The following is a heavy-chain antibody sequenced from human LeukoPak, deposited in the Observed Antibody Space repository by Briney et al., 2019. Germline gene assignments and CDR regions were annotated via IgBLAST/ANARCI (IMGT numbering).Heavy chain of an antibody. CDR2: IIGSGGTT. CDR3: AKDINWASFES. V-gene: IGHV3-23*01. CDR1: GFTFSSYG. D-gene: IGHD7-27*01. J-gene: IGHJ4*02. Sequence: GGSLRLSCAASGFTFSSYGMNWVRQAPGKGLEWVSGIIGSGGTTYYADSVKGRFTISRDNSKNTLYLQMNSLRAEDTALYYCAKDINWASFESWGQGTLVTVSS.